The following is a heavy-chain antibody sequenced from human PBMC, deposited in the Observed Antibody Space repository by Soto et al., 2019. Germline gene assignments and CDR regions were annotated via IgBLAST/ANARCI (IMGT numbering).Heavy chain of an antibody. J-gene: IGHJ6*02. CDR1: GYSFTSYW. CDR2: IYPGDSDT. Sequence: GESLKISCKGSGYSFTSYWIGWVRQMPGKGLEWMGIIYPGDSDTRYSPSFQGQVTISAGKSISTAYLQWSSLKASDTAMYYCARPYYDSSGFDAFDVWGQGTTVTVSS. CDR3: ARPYYDSSGFDAFDV. D-gene: IGHD3-22*01. V-gene: IGHV5-51*01.